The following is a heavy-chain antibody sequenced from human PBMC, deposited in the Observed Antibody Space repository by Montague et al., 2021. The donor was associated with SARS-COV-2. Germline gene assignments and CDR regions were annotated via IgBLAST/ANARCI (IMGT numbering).Heavy chain of an antibody. CDR3: AREYSAPRWFGEYNRYGMDV. CDR1: GFTFSRYD. D-gene: IGHD3-10*01. CDR2: IWYDGSNQ. J-gene: IGHJ6*02. V-gene: IGHV3-33*08. Sequence: FRSLSCSASGFTFSRYDMHWVRQAPGKGLEWVAVIWYDGSNQYYGDSVKGRFTVSRDNSKNTLYLQMNSLRAEDTAVYYCAREYSAPRWFGEYNRYGMDVWGQGTTVTVSS.